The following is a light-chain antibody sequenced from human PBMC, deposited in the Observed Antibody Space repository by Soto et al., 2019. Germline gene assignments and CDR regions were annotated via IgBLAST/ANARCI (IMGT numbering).Light chain of an antibody. Sequence: QSALTQPASVSGSPGQSITISCTGTSSDVGGYNSVSWYQQHPGKAPKLLIYDVSHRPSGISNRFSASKSGNTASLTISGLQAEDEANYYCTSYTRSSAPNYVFGTGTKLTVL. CDR2: DVS. CDR1: SSDVGGYNS. J-gene: IGLJ1*01. CDR3: TSYTRSSAPNYV. V-gene: IGLV2-14*03.